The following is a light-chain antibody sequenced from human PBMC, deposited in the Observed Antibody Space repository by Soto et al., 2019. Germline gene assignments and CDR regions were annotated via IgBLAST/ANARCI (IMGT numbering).Light chain of an antibody. V-gene: IGKV3-15*01. CDR2: GAS. Sequence: ERVMTQSPATLSVSPGERATLSCRASQSVSSNLAWYQQKPGQAPRLLIYGASTRATGIPDRFSGSGSGTEFTLTISRLQSEDFAVYYCQQYYNWPPWTFGQGTKVEIK. CDR1: QSVSSN. J-gene: IGKJ1*01. CDR3: QQYYNWPPWT.